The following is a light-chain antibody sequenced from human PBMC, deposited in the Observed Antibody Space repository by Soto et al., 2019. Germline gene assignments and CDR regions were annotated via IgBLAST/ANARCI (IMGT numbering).Light chain of an antibody. Sequence: DIVMTQSPDSLAVSLGERATINCKSGQNVLYNAKNKLAWYQQKPGQPPKLLIYWASVRQSGVSDRFSGSGSGTDFTLTISSLQAEDVAVYYCQQFYGIPFTFGPGTKVEI. CDR2: WAS. CDR3: QQFYGIPFT. CDR1: QNVLYNAKNK. J-gene: IGKJ3*01. V-gene: IGKV4-1*01.